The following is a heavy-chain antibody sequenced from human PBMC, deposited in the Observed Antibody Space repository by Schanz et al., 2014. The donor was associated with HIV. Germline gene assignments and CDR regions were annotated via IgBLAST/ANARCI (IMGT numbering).Heavy chain of an antibody. Sequence: VQLVESGGVVVQPGGSLRLSCAASGFSFDDYTMHWVRQAPGKGLEWVAVISYDGSKKYYADSVKGRFTISRDNSKNTLYLQMSSLRAEDTAVYYCARVANWDYYGMDVWGRGTTVTVSS. CDR1: GFSFDDYT. CDR2: ISYDGSKK. V-gene: IGHV3-30*03. J-gene: IGHJ6*02. D-gene: IGHD3-16*01. CDR3: ARVANWDYYGMDV.